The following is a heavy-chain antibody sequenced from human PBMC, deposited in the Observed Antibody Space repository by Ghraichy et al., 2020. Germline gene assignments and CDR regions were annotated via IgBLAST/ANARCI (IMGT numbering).Heavy chain of an antibody. J-gene: IGHJ6*02. CDR3: ARGPYYDILTGYYQPYGMDV. CDR1: GYTFTSYG. Sequence: APVKVSCKASGYTFTSYGISWVRQAPGQGLEWMGWISAYNGNTNYAQKLQGRVTMTTDTSTSTAYMELRSLRSDDTAVYYCARGPYYDILTGYYQPYGMDVWGQGTTVTVSS. D-gene: IGHD3-9*01. V-gene: IGHV1-18*01. CDR2: ISAYNGNT.